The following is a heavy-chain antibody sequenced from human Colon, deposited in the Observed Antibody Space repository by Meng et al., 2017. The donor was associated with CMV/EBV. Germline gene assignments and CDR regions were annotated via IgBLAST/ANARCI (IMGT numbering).Heavy chain of an antibody. CDR1: EFSLSTTGVG. CDR2: IYWNDDK. V-gene: IGHV2-5*01. D-gene: IGHD3-16*01. Sequence: SGPTLVKPTQTLTLTCTFSEFSLSTTGVGVGWIRQPPGKALEWLALIYWNDDKRYSPSLQTRLTITKDTSKNQVVLAMTKMDPVDTATYYCAHNGGLEFAPGVFDYWGQGMLVTVSS. J-gene: IGHJ4*02. CDR3: AHNGGLEFAPGVFDY.